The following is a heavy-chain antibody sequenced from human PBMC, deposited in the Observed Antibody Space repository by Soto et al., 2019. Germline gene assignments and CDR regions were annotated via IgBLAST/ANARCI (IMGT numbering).Heavy chain of an antibody. Sequence: GGSLRLSCAASGFTFSSYSMNWVHQAPGKGLEWVSYISSSSSTIYYADSVKGRFTISRDNAKNTLFLQMNSLRDEDTAVYYCARSTIFGVVIDYWGQGTLVTVSS. CDR3: ARSTIFGVVIDY. CDR2: ISSSSSTI. V-gene: IGHV3-48*02. J-gene: IGHJ4*02. D-gene: IGHD3-3*01. CDR1: GFTFSSYS.